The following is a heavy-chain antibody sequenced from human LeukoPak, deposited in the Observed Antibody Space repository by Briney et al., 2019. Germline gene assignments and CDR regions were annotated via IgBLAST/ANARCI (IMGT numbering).Heavy chain of an antibody. CDR3: ARPPDGSGSYRGVYYFDY. D-gene: IGHD3-10*01. V-gene: IGHV4-38-2*02. Sequence: SETLSLTCTVSGYSISNDYHWGWIRQPPGKGLEWIGNIYHSGSTYYNPSLKSRVTISVDTSKNQFSLKLSSVTAADTAVYYCARPPDGSGSYRGVYYFDYWGQGTLVTVSS. J-gene: IGHJ4*02. CDR1: GYSISNDYH. CDR2: IYHSGST.